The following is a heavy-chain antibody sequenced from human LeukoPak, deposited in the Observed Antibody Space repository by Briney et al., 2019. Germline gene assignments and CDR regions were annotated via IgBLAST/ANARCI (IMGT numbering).Heavy chain of an antibody. J-gene: IGHJ2*01. CDR3: ARDLKASGYVAGNWYFDL. V-gene: IGHV3-53*01. CDR1: GFTVSSNY. D-gene: IGHD5-12*01. Sequence: PGGSLRLSCAAAGFTVSSNYMSWVRQAPGKGLEWVSVIYSGGTTYYADSVKGRFTISRDNSKNTLYLQMNSLRAEDTAVYYCARDLKASGYVAGNWYFDLWGRGTLVTVSS. CDR2: IYSGGTT.